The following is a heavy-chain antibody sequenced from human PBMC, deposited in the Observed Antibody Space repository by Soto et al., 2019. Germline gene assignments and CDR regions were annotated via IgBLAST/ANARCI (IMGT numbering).Heavy chain of an antibody. J-gene: IGHJ6*02. CDR3: ARAGGTVAAINFYGLDV. D-gene: IGHD1-26*01. V-gene: IGHV4-31*03. Sequence: RSLTCTVSGDSISSGGSYWTWIRQHPGKGLEWIGYTYYIGSPYYNPSLQSRVTISVDTSKNQVSLKLSSVTAADTAVYYCARAGGTVAAINFYGLDVWGQGTTVTVSS. CDR1: GDSISSGGSY. CDR2: TYYIGSP.